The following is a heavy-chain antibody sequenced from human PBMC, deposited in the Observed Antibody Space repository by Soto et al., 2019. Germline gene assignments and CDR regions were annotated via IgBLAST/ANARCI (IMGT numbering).Heavy chain of an antibody. CDR3: ARDRGSSSSDNWFDP. Sequence: GGSLRLSCATSGFTFRSYEMNWVRQAPGKPLEWVSYISSSGNSMYYADSVRGRFTISRDNAKNSLDLQMSSLRAEDTAVYYCARDRGSSSSDNWFDPWGQGTLVTVSS. CDR1: GFTFRSYE. CDR2: ISSSGNSM. D-gene: IGHD6-6*01. V-gene: IGHV3-48*03. J-gene: IGHJ5*02.